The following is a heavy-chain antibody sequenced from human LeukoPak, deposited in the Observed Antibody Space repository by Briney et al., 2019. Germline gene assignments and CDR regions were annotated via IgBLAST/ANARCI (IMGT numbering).Heavy chain of an antibody. D-gene: IGHD3-9*01. Sequence: GESLKISCKASGYTFTNFYMHWVRQAPGQGLEWMGTLHPSGGSPTYGQKFQGRLTVTSDTSTNTVYMRLSSLRSDDTAVYYCARGEDFLTGYARIYYGMDVWGQGTTVTVSS. V-gene: IGHV1-46*01. J-gene: IGHJ6*02. CDR3: ARGEDFLTGYARIYYGMDV. CDR2: LHPSGGSP. CDR1: GYTFTNFY.